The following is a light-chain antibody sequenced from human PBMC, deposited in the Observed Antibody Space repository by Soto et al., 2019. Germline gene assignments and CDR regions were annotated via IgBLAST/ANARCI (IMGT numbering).Light chain of an antibody. CDR3: QHRSNWHLT. CDR1: QSISRY. V-gene: IGKV3-11*01. Sequence: EIVLTQSPATLSLSPGERATLSCRASQSISRYLAWYQQKPGQAPRLLIYDASNRATGIPARFSGSGSGTDFTLTISSLEPEDFAVYYCQHRSNWHLTFDPGTNVDIK. J-gene: IGKJ3*01. CDR2: DAS.